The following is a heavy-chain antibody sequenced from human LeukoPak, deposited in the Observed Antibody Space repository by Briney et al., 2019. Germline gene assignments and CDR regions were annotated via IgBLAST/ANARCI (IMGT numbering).Heavy chain of an antibody. CDR2: ISDSGST. J-gene: IGHJ4*02. CDR3: ARQYDFWSGLFDF. V-gene: IGHV4-59*01. CDR1: GGSISTYY. Sequence: SQTLSLTCTVSGGSISTYYWTWIRPPPGKGLEWVGCISDSGSTNYKPSLKSRLTISLDTPKKQFSLQLHSVTAADAAIYSCARQYDFWSGLFDFWGQGIMVTVSS. D-gene: IGHD3-3*01.